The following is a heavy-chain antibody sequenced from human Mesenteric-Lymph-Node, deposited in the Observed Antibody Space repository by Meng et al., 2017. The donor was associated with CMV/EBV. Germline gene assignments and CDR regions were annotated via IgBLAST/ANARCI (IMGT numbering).Heavy chain of an antibody. J-gene: IGHJ6*02. CDR3: ARGNSLFSGMDV. V-gene: IGHV3-7*03. D-gene: IGHD1-7*01. CDR1: GFTFSTNW. Sequence: LSLTCAASGFTFSTNWMRWVRQAPGKGLEWVANIKQDGSEKYYVDSVKGRFTISRDNAKKSLYLQMNSLRAEGMALYYCARGNSLFSGMDVWGQGTTVTVSS. CDR2: IKQDGSEK.